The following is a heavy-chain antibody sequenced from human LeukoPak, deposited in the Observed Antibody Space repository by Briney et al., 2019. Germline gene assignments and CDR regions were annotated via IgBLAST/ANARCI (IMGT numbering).Heavy chain of an antibody. CDR2: ISGSGGST. J-gene: IGHJ4*02. CDR3: ANGCGSYLCLLDY. CDR1: GFTFSSYA. D-gene: IGHD1-26*01. Sequence: GGSLRLSCAASGFTFSSYAMSWVRQAPGKGLEWVSAISGSGGSTYYADSVKGRFTISRDNSKNTLYLQMNSLRAEDTAVYYCANGCGSYLCLLDYWGQGTLVTVSS. V-gene: IGHV3-23*01.